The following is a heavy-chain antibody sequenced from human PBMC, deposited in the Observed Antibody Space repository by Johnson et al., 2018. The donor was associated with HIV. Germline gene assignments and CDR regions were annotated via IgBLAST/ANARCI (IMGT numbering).Heavy chain of an antibody. CDR1: GFTVSSNY. CDR3: ARSLGVGAFDI. Sequence: VQLMESGGGLVKPGGSLRLSCAASGFTVSSNYMSWVSQAPGKGLEWVSVIYSGGSPYYADSVKGRFTISRDNSKNTLYLQMNSLRAEDTAVYYCARSLGVGAFDIWGQGTMVTVSS. CDR2: IYSGGSP. D-gene: IGHD3-10*01. V-gene: IGHV3-66*01. J-gene: IGHJ3*02.